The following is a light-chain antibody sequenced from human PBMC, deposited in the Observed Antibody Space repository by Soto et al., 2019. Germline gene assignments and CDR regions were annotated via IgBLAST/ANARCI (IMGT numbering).Light chain of an antibody. CDR3: QQSYSTTSLT. CDR2: AAS. J-gene: IGKJ4*01. CDR1: QSISSY. Sequence: DIQMTQSPSSLSASVGDRVTITCRASQSISSYLNWYQQKPGKAPKLLIYAASSLQSGVPSRFSGSGSGTDFTLNISRLQPEYFATYYCQQSYSTTSLTFGGGTKVEIK. V-gene: IGKV1-39*01.